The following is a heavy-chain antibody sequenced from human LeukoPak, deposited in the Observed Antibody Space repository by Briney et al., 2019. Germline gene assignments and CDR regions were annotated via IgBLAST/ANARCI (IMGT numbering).Heavy chain of an antibody. CDR2: IYHSGST. V-gene: IGHV4-38-2*02. D-gene: IGHD2-2*02. Sequence: SETLSLTCTVSGYSISSGYYWGWIRQPPGKGLEWIGSIYHSGSTYYNPSLKSRVTISVDTSKNQFSLKLSSVTAADTAVYYCAKAGCSSTSCYTTRLDAFDIWGQGTMVTVSS. CDR3: AKAGCSSTSCYTTRLDAFDI. J-gene: IGHJ3*02. CDR1: GYSISSGYY.